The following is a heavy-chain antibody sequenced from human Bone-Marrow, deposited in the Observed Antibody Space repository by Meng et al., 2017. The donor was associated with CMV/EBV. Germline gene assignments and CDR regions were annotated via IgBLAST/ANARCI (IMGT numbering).Heavy chain of an antibody. CDR1: GFTFSSDS. J-gene: IGHJ4*02. Sequence: AVSGFTFSSDSVQWVRKGQDKGLEWVEVISFDGTKKHYVDSVTGRVTISRDNFKNAMDLQMDSLRLEDTAVYFYAKGDGGYIDYWGQGTLVTVSS. V-gene: IGHV3-30*18. D-gene: IGHD5-12*01. CDR3: AKGDGGYIDY. CDR2: ISFDGTKK.